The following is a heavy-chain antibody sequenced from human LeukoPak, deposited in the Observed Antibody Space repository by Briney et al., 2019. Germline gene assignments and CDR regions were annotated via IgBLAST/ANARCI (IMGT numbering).Heavy chain of an antibody. CDR1: GYSFANYG. Sequence: ASVKVSCKASGYSFANYGISWVRQAPGQGLEWMGWISAYNGNTKYAQKVLGRVTMTTDTSTTTAYMELRSLRSGDTAVYYCAKDPPPYSSGWYLPGYYFDYWGQGTLVTVSS. D-gene: IGHD6-19*01. CDR3: AKDPPPYSSGWYLPGYYFDY. V-gene: IGHV1-18*01. CDR2: ISAYNGNT. J-gene: IGHJ4*02.